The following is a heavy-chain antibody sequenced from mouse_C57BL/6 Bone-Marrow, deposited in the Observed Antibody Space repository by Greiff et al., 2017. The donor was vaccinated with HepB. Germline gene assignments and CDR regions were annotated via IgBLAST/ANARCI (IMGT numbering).Heavy chain of an antibody. J-gene: IGHJ1*03. CDR3: ARDPVVDWYFDV. D-gene: IGHD1-1*01. CDR1: GYTFTSYW. Sequence: VQLQQSGAELVKPGASVKMSCKASGYTFTSYWITWVKQRPGQGLEWIGDINPGSGSTNYNEKFKSKATLTVDTSSSTAYMQLSSLTSEDSAVYYCARDPVVDWYFDVWGTGTTVTVSS. V-gene: IGHV1-55*01. CDR2: INPGSGST.